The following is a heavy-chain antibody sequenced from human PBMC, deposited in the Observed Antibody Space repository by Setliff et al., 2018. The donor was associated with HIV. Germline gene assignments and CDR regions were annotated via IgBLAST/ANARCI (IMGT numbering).Heavy chain of an antibody. Sequence: ASVKVSCKAFGYTFSTNAIHWVRQAPGQRLEWMGYINAGDDNTRYSEKFQGRVTITRDISANTAYMALSSLRSEDTAVYYCARGSCSGCYLSDYWGLGTLVTVSS. CDR3: ARGSCSGCYLSDY. V-gene: IGHV1-3*01. D-gene: IGHD6-19*01. CDR1: GYTFSTNA. CDR2: INAGDDNT. J-gene: IGHJ4*02.